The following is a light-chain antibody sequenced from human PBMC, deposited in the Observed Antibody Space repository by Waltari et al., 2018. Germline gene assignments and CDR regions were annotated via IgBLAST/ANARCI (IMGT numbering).Light chain of an antibody. V-gene: IGLV2-23*02. Sequence: QSALTQPASVSGSPGQSITISCTGSSSDVGNYDFVSWYQQYPGKAPKVIIYEVNKRLSGVSDRCSGSKSGNTASLTISGLQPEDEADYHCCSYATRNTPVAFGGVTKVTLL. CDR3: CSYATRNTPVA. CDR1: SSDVGNYDF. CDR2: EVN. J-gene: IGLJ2*01.